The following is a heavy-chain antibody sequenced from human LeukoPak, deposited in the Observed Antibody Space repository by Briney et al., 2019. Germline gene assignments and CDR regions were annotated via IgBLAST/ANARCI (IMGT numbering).Heavy chain of an antibody. D-gene: IGHD3-9*01. Sequence: PGGSLRLSCAASGFTFSSYAMSWVRQAPGKGLEWVSAISGSGGSTYYADSVKGRFTISRDNSKNTLYLQMNSLRAEDTAVYYCATARLDYDILTGYYFDYWGQGTLVTVSS. CDR1: GFTFSSYA. V-gene: IGHV3-23*01. J-gene: IGHJ4*02. CDR3: ATARLDYDILTGYYFDY. CDR2: ISGSGGST.